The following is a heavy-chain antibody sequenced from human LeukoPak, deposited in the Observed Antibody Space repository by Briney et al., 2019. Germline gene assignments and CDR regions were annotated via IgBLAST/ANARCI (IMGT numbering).Heavy chain of an antibody. CDR3: AKGDIVVTTAFDY. D-gene: IGHD5-12*01. V-gene: IGHV3-9*01. CDR2: ISWNSGSI. Sequence: GGSLRLSYAASGFTFDDYAMHWVRQAPGKGLEWVSGISWNSGSIGYADSVKGRFTISRDNAKNSLYLQMNSLRAEDTALYYCAKGDIVVTTAFDYWGQGTLVTVSS. J-gene: IGHJ4*02. CDR1: GFTFDDYA.